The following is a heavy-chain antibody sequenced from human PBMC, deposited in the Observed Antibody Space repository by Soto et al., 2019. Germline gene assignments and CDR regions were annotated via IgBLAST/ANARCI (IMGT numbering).Heavy chain of an antibody. Sequence: SETLSLTCTVSGGSIISYYWSWIRQPPWKGLEWIGYIYYSGSTNYNPSLKSRVTISVDTSKNQFSLKLSSVTAADTAVYYCARADYDYIWGSYRYTGFDYWGQGTLVTVSS. J-gene: IGHJ4*02. D-gene: IGHD3-16*02. V-gene: IGHV4-59*01. CDR1: GGSIISYY. CDR3: ARADYDYIWGSYRYTGFDY. CDR2: IYYSGST.